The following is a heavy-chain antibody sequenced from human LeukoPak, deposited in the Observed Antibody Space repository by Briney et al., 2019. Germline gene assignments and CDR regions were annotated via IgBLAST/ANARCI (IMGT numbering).Heavy chain of an antibody. CDR2: IKSKTDGGTT. V-gene: IGHV3-15*01. Sequence: GGSLRLSCAASGFTFSNAWMSWVRQPPGKGLEWVGRIKSKTDGGTTDYAAPVKGRFTIPRDDSKNTLDLQMNSLKTEDTAVYYCTTRGYQLLYDYWGQGTLVTVSS. CDR3: TTRGYQLLYDY. CDR1: GFTFSNAW. D-gene: IGHD2-2*02. J-gene: IGHJ4*02.